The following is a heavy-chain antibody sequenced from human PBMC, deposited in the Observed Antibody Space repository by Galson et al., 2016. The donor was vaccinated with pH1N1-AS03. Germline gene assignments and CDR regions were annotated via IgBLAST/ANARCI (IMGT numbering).Heavy chain of an antibody. Sequence: SLRLSCAASRFTFSSYSMNWVRQAPGKGLEWVSSISISGSYVYYADSVKGRFTISRDNAKNSLYLHMNSLSAEDTAVYYCARRATDAYTIDYWGQGTLVTVSS. J-gene: IGHJ4*02. CDR3: ARRATDAYTIDY. V-gene: IGHV3-21*01. CDR2: ISISGSYV. CDR1: RFTFSSYS. D-gene: IGHD5-24*01.